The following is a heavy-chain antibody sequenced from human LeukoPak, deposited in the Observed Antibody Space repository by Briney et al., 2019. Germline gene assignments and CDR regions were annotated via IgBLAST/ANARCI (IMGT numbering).Heavy chain of an antibody. CDR3: VRKFYFYMDV. CDR1: GLTLSRYA. V-gene: IGHV3-23*01. J-gene: IGHJ6*03. CDR2: ISPTGDST. Sequence: GGSLRLSCGASGLTLSRYAVDWVRQAPGRGLEWVSYISPTGDSTLNAEPVKGRFSVSRDNSKNMVYLQMDGLRAEDTATYFCVRKFYFYMDVWGKGTTVTVSS.